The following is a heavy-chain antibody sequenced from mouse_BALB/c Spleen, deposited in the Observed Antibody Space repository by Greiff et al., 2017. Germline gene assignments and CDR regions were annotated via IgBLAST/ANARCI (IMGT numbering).Heavy chain of an antibody. CDR2: IDPSDSYT. V-gene: IGHV1S127*01. Sequence: QVQLQQPGAELVKPGASVKMSCKASGYTFTSYWMHWVKQRPGQGLEWIGVIDPSDSYTSYNQKFKGKATLTVDTSSSTAYMQLSSLTSEDSAVYYCTRPYYYGSSSAWFAYWGQGTLVTVS. CDR3: TRPYYYGSSSAWFAY. D-gene: IGHD1-1*01. CDR1: GYTFTSYW. J-gene: IGHJ3*01.